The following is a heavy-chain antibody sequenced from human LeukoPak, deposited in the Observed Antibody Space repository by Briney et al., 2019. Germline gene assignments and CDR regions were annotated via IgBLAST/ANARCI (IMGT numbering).Heavy chain of an antibody. Sequence: RGESLKISCKGSGYSFTSYWIGWVRQMPGKGLGWVGIIYLGDSYTTYSPSFQGQVTISADKSISTAYLQWSSLKASDTAIYYCVRTYDILSGYYGTGWLDPWGQGTLVTVSS. CDR3: VRTYDILSGYYGTGWLDP. CDR2: IYLGDSYT. J-gene: IGHJ5*02. V-gene: IGHV5-51*01. D-gene: IGHD3-9*01. CDR1: GYSFTSYW.